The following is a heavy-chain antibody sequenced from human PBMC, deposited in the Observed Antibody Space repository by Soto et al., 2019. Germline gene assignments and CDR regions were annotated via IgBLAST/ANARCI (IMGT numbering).Heavy chain of an antibody. CDR2: IYPGDSDT. D-gene: IGHD6-19*01. V-gene: IGHV5-51*01. J-gene: IGHJ5*02. CDR3: ARRGEQWPTMFYP. CDR1: GYSFPTYW. Sequence: PGESLKISCKGSGYSFPTYWIGWVRQMPGKGLEWMGIIYPGDSDTRYSPSFQGQVTISADKSISTAYLQWSSLKASDTAMYYCARRGEQWPTMFYPWGQGTLVTVSS.